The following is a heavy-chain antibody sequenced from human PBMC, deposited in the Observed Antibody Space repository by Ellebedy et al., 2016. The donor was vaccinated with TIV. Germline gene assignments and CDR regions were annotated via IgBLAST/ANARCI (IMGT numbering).Heavy chain of an antibody. CDR3: ARILETVMVFDY. V-gene: IGHV5-51*01. CDR2: IYPGDSDP. Sequence: GESLKISCKGSGYSFTSYWIGWVRQMPGKGLEWMGIIYPGDSDPRYSPSFRGRVTISADKSISTAYLQWSSLKASDTAMYNCARILETVMVFDYWGQGTLVTVSS. J-gene: IGHJ4*02. D-gene: IGHD5-18*01. CDR1: GYSFTSYW.